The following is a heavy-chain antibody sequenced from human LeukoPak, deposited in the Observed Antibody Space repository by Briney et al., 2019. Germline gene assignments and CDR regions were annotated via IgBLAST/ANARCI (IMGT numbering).Heavy chain of an antibody. J-gene: IGHJ4*02. V-gene: IGHV3-21*01. CDR3: ARDEGSLGYCSGGSCYSFDY. Sequence: GGTLRLSCAASGFTFSSYGMNWVRQAPGKGLEWVSSISSSSSYIYYADSVKGRFTISRDNAKNSLYLQMNSLRAEDTAVYYCARDEGSLGYCSGGSCYSFDYWGQGTLVTVSS. CDR1: GFTFSSYG. CDR2: ISSSSSYI. D-gene: IGHD2-15*01.